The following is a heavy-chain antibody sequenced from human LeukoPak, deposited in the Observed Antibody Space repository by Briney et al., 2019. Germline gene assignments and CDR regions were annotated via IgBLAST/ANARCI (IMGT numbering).Heavy chain of an antibody. CDR3: ARDSSTVGAFDI. J-gene: IGHJ3*02. CDR1: GFTFSSYA. D-gene: IGHD4-17*01. CDR2: ISYDGSNK. V-gene: IGHV3-30-3*01. Sequence: PGGSLRLSCAASGFTFSSYAMSWVRQAPGKGLEWVAVISYDGSNKYYADSVKGRFTISRDNSKNTLYLQMNSLRAEDTAVYYCARDSSTVGAFDIWGQGTMVTVSS.